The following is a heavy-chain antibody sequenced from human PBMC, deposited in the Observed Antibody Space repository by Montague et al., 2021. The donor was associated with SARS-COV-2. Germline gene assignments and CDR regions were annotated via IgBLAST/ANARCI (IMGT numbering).Heavy chain of an antibody. CDR1: GGSISSCSYY. V-gene: IGHV4-31*03. CDR3: ARARTSLVVVVNEFDF. D-gene: IGHD2-21*01. J-gene: IGHJ4*02. Sequence: TLSLTCTVSGGSISSCSYYWSWIRQHPGKGLEWIGYIYYSGSSNSNPSLKSRVTISVDTSKNQFSLRLSSVTAADTAVYYCARARTSLVVVVNEFDFWGQGTLVTVSS. CDR2: IYYSGSS.